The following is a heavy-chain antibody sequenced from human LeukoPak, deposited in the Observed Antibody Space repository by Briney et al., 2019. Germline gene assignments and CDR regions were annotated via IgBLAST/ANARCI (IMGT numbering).Heavy chain of an antibody. D-gene: IGHD4-11*01. CDR3: ARYSNYQPLYGMDV. CDR1: GGSISTYY. V-gene: IGHV4-59*01. Sequence: SETLSLICTVSGGSISTYYWSWIRQPPGKGLEWIGHIYYTGRTNYNPSLKSRVTISVDTSKNQFSLKVTSVTAADTAVYYCARYSNYQPLYGMDVWGQGTTVTVSS. CDR2: IYYTGRT. J-gene: IGHJ6*02.